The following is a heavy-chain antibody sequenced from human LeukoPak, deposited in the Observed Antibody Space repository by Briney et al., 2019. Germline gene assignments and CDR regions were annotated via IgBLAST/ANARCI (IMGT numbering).Heavy chain of an antibody. Sequence: SETLSLTCAVYGGSFSGYYWSWVRQPPGKGLEWIWEINHSGSTNYNPSLKSRVTISVDTSKKQFSLKLSSVTGADTAVYYCARELCNWGNWYFDLWGRGTLVTVSS. V-gene: IGHV4-34*01. CDR1: GGSFSGYY. CDR3: ARELCNWGNWYFDL. CDR2: INHSGST. J-gene: IGHJ2*01. D-gene: IGHD7-27*01.